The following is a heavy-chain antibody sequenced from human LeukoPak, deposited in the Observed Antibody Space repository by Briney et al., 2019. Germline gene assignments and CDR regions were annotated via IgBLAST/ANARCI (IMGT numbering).Heavy chain of an antibody. V-gene: IGHV3-48*01. CDR1: GFTFSSYE. J-gene: IGHJ4*02. CDR2: ISSSSSTI. CDR3: ARGPILTGYPLDY. D-gene: IGHD3-9*01. Sequence: GGSLRLSCAASGFTFSSYEMNWVRQAPGKGLEWVSYISSSSSTIYYADSVKGRFTISRDNAKNLLYLQMNSLRAEDTAVYYCARGPILTGYPLDYWGQGTLVTVSS.